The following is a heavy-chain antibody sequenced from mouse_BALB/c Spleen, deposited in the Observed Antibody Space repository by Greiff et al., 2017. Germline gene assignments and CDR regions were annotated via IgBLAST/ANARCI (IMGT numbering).Heavy chain of an antibody. CDR2: ISSGGSYT. V-gene: IGHV5-6*02. Sequence: DVKLVESGGDLVKPGGSLKLSCAASGFTFSSYGMSWVRQTPDKRLEWVATISSGGSYTYYPDSVKGRFTISSDNAKNTLSLQMSSLKSEDTAMYYCARHGTGGFDYWGQGTTRTVSS. J-gene: IGHJ2*01. D-gene: IGHD2-1*01. CDR1: GFTFSSYG. CDR3: ARHGTGGFDY.